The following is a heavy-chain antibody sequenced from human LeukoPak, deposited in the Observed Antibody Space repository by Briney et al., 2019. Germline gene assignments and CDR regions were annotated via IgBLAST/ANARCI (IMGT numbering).Heavy chain of an antibody. CDR2: INPNSGGT. J-gene: IGHJ4*02. CDR3: ARESYSSSWYGHYFDY. V-gene: IGHV1-2*02. CDR1: GYTFTGYY. D-gene: IGHD6-13*01. Sequence: ASVKVSCKASGYTFTGYYMHWVRQAPGQGLEWMGWINPNSGGTNYAQKFQGRVTMTRDTSISTAYMELSRLRSDDTAVYYCARESYSSSWYGHYFDYWGQGNHGHRLL.